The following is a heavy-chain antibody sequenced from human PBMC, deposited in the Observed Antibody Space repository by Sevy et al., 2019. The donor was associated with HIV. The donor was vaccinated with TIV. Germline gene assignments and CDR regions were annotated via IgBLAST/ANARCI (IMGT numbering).Heavy chain of an antibody. CDR3: AREDYGSGSYYMLGTYYYYGMDV. D-gene: IGHD3-10*01. J-gene: IGHJ6*02. CDR2: IWYDGSNK. CDR1: GFTFSSYG. Sequence: GGSLRLSCAASGFTFSSYGMHWVRQAPGKGLEWVAVIWYDGSNKYYADSVKGRFTISRDISKNTLYLQMNSLRAEDTAVYYCAREDYGSGSYYMLGTYYYYGMDVWGQGTTVTVSS. V-gene: IGHV3-33*01.